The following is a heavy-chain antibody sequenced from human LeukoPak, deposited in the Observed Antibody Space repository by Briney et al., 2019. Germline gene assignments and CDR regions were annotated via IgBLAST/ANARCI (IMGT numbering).Heavy chain of an antibody. J-gene: IGHJ6*03. V-gene: IGHV4-39*07. D-gene: IGHD1-26*01. CDR3: AGGSYSGAYYYYYYMDV. CDR2: IYYSGST. CDR1: GGSISSYY. Sequence: SETLSLTCTVSGGSISSYYWSWIRQPPGKGLEWIGSIYYSGSTYYNPSLKSRVTISGDTSKNQFSLKLSSVTAADTAVYYCAGGSYSGAYYYYYYMDVWGKGTTVTVSS.